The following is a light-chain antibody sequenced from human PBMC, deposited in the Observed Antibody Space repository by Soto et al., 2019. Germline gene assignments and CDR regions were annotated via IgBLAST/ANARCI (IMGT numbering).Light chain of an antibody. CDR1: SSDVGDYDY. J-gene: IGLJ3*02. Sequence: LTQPRSVSGSPGQSVTISCTGTSSDVGDYDYVSWYQQNPGKAPKLMIYDVNKRPSGVPDRFSGFKSGNTASLSISGLQAEDEAEYYCCSYAGNYRVLFGGGTKVTVL. V-gene: IGLV2-11*01. CDR3: CSYAGNYRVL. CDR2: DVN.